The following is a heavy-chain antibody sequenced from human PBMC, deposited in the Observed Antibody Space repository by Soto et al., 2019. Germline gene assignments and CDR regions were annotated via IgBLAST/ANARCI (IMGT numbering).Heavy chain of an antibody. Sequence: QVQLVQSGAEVKKPGSSVKVSCKASGGTFSSYTISWVRQAPGQGLEWMGRIIPILGIANYAQKFQGRVTLSADKSTSTAYMEMSSLRSEDTAVYYCARWNMVRGVGGYWGQGTLVTVSS. CDR1: GGTFSSYT. CDR2: IIPILGIA. J-gene: IGHJ4*02. V-gene: IGHV1-69*02. CDR3: ARWNMVRGVGGY. D-gene: IGHD3-10*01.